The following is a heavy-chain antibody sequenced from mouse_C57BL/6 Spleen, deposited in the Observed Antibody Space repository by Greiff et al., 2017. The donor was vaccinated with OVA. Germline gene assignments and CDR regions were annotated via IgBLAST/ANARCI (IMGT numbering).Heavy chain of an antibody. Sequence: EVMLVESGGGLVKPGGSLKLSCAASGFTFSDYGMHWVRQAPEKGLEWVAYISSGSSTIYYADTVKGRFPISRDNAKNTLCLEMTSMRTEDTAMYYCARAGSPMDYWGKGTSVTVSS. J-gene: IGHJ4*01. D-gene: IGHD1-1*01. V-gene: IGHV5-17*01. CDR1: GFTFSDYG. CDR3: ARAGSPMDY. CDR2: ISSGSSTI.